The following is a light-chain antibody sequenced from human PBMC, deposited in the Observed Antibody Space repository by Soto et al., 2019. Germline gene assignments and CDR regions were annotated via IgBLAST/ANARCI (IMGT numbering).Light chain of an antibody. Sequence: DIQMTQSPSSLSASLGDRVTITCRASQSISSYLNWYQQKPGKAPKLLIYAASSLQSGVPSRFSGSGSGTDFTLTISSMQHEDFSTYYCQQSYSTPLCTFGQGTKVEIK. CDR3: QQSYSTPLCT. CDR1: QSISSY. V-gene: IGKV1-39*01. CDR2: AAS. J-gene: IGKJ2*02.